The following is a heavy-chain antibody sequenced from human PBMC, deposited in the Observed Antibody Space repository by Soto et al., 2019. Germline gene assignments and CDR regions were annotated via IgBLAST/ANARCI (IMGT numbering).Heavy chain of an antibody. CDR1: GFTFSSYS. V-gene: IGHV3-48*01. CDR3: ARETYTSSYGYLY. CDR2: ISSSSSTI. Sequence: GGSLRLSCAASGFTFSSYSMNWVRQAPGKGLEWVSYISSSSSTIYYTDSVKGRFTISRDNAKNSLYLQMNSLRAEDTAVYYCARETYTSSYGYLYWGQGTLVTVSS. D-gene: IGHD5-18*01. J-gene: IGHJ4*02.